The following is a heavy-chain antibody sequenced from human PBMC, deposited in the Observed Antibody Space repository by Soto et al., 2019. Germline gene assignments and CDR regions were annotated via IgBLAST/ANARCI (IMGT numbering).Heavy chain of an antibody. CDR1: GFTFSSYA. J-gene: IGHJ6*02. CDR3: ARSGDRFTIFGVANYYYYGMDV. Sequence: HGGSLRLSCAASGFTFSSYAMHWVRQAPGKGLEWVAVISYDGSNKYYADSVKGRFTTSRDNSKNTLYLQMNSLRAEDTAVYYCARSGDRFTIFGVANYYYYGMDVWGQGTTVTVSS. CDR2: ISYDGSNK. D-gene: IGHD3-3*01. V-gene: IGHV3-30-3*01.